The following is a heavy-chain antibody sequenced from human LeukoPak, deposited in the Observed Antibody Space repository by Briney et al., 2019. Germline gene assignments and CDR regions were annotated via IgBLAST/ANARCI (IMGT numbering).Heavy chain of an antibody. Sequence: SETLSLTCTVSGGSISSYYWTWIRQPPGKGLEWIGNIYYSGSTNYNPSLKNRVTISVDTSKNQFSLKLSSVTAADTAVYYCARDYGSGSYKYYGMDVWGQGTTVTVSS. CDR2: IYYSGST. D-gene: IGHD3-10*01. V-gene: IGHV4-59*13. CDR3: ARDYGSGSYKYYGMDV. CDR1: GGSISSYY. J-gene: IGHJ6*02.